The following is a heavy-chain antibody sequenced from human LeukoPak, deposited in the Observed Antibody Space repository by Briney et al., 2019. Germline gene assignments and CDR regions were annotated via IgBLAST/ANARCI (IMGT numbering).Heavy chain of an antibody. CDR3: ASGHYDFWSGYLTYYYYGMDV. V-gene: IGHV3-30*04. CDR2: ISYDGSNK. Sequence: PGGSLRLSRAASGFTFSSYAMHWVRQAPGKGLEWVAVISYDGSNKYYADSVKGRFTISRDNSKNTLYLQMNSLRAEDTAVYYCASGHYDFWSGYLTYYYYGMDVWGQGTTVTVSS. J-gene: IGHJ6*02. CDR1: GFTFSSYA. D-gene: IGHD3-3*01.